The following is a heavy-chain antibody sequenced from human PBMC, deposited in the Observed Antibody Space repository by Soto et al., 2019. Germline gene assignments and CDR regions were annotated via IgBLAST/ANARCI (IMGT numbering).Heavy chain of an antibody. Sequence: GGSLRLSCAASGFTFSSYAMSWVRQAPGKGLEWVSAISGSGGSTSYANSVKGPFTISRDNSKNTLYLQMNSLRAEDKAVYYCSKKKSLYSFDYWGQGTLVTVSS. CDR3: SKKKSLYSFDY. V-gene: IGHV3-23*01. J-gene: IGHJ4*02. CDR2: ISGSGGST. CDR1: GFTFSSYA.